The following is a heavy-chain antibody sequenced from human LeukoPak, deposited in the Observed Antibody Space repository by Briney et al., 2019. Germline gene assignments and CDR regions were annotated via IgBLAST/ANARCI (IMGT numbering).Heavy chain of an antibody. V-gene: IGHV4-39*01. CDR3: ALTTVTRGERFDY. CDR2: IYYSGST. D-gene: IGHD4-17*01. Sequence: SETLSLTCTVSGGSISSSSYYWGWIRQPPGKGLEWIGSIYYSGSTYYNPSLKSRVTISVDTSKNQFSLKLSSVTAADTAVYYCALTTVTRGERFDYWGQGTLVTVSS. J-gene: IGHJ4*02. CDR1: GGSISSSSYY.